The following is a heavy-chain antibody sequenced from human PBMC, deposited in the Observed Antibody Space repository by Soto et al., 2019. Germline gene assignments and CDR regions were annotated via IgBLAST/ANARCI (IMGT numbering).Heavy chain of an antibody. J-gene: IGHJ3*02. CDR3: ARGVVATIVFSSSLTAFDI. Sequence: PSETLSLTCTVSGGSISSGGYYWSWIRQHPGKGLEWIGYIYYSGSTYYNPSLKSRVTISVDTSKNQFSLKLSSVTAADTAVYYCARGVVATIVFSSSLTAFDIWGQGTMVTVSS. CDR2: IYYSGST. D-gene: IGHD5-12*01. V-gene: IGHV4-31*03. CDR1: GGSISSGGYY.